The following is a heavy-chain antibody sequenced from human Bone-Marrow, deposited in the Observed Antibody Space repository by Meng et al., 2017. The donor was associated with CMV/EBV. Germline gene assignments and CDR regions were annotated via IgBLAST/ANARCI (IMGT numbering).Heavy chain of an antibody. V-gene: IGHV4-39*07. CDR1: GGSISSSCSYS. CDR2: IHYSETA. CDR3: VRVWSPQVFDV. J-gene: IGHJ3*01. D-gene: IGHD1-26*01. Sequence: VAGGSISSSCSYSWGWVRQPPGKGLEWIATIHYSETAYYKPALKSRVTISVDTSNNQFSLKMSSVTAADTAVYYCVRVWSPQVFDVWGQGTLVTVSS.